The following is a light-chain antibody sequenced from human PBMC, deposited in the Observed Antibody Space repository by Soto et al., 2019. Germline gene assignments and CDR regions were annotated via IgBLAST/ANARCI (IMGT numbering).Light chain of an antibody. Sequence: EIVLTQSPCTLSLSPGERATLSCRASQSVSSSYLAWYQQKPGHAPRLLIYGASSRATGIPDRFSGSGSGTDCTLTISRLEPEDFAVYYCQQYGTSPPITFGQGTRLEIK. J-gene: IGKJ5*01. CDR3: QQYGTSPPIT. CDR1: QSVSSSY. V-gene: IGKV3-20*01. CDR2: GAS.